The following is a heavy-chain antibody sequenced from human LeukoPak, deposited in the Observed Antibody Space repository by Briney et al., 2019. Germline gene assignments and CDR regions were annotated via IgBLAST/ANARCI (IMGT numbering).Heavy chain of an antibody. Sequence: GGSLRLSCAASGFTFSSYWMSWVRQAPGKGLEWVANIKQDGSEKYYVDSVKGRFTISRDNAKNSLYLQMNSLRAEDTAVYYCARDGHSSSPALDYWGQGTLVTVSS. J-gene: IGHJ4*02. V-gene: IGHV3-7*01. CDR3: ARDGHSSSPALDY. D-gene: IGHD6-13*01. CDR1: GFTFSSYW. CDR2: IKQDGSEK.